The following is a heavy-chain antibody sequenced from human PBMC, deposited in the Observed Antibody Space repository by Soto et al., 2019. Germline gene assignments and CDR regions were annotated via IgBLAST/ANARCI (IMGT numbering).Heavy chain of an antibody. CDR3: ARDPYRSSWYDY. CDR1: GFTFTSSA. J-gene: IGHJ4*02. D-gene: IGHD6-13*01. V-gene: IGHV3-30-3*01. CDR2: ISYAGSNK. Sequence: QVQLVESGGGVVQPGRSLRLSCAASGFTFTSSAMHWVRQAPGKGVEWVALISYAGSNKYYADSVEGRFTISRDNSKSTLYLQMNSLRADDTAVYYCARDPYRSSWYDYWGQGTLVTVSS.